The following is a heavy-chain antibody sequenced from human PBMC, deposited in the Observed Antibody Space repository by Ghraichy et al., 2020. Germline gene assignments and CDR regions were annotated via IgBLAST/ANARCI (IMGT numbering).Heavy chain of an antibody. Sequence: GESLNISCAASGFTFSSYWMSWVHQSPGKGLEWVANIKEDGSDKYYLGSVKGRFTISRDNAKNSLYLQMNSLRAEDTAVYYCATEVWFRYGYWGQGTLVTVSS. CDR1: GFTFSSYW. CDR3: ATEVWFRYGY. CDR2: IKEDGSDK. V-gene: IGHV3-7*01. J-gene: IGHJ4*02. D-gene: IGHD5-18*01.